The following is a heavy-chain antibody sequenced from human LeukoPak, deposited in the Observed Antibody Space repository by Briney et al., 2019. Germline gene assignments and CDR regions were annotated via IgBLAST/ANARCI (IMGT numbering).Heavy chain of an antibody. CDR2: IIPILGIA. J-gene: IGHJ6*02. CDR1: GGTFSSYA. CDR3: ARTRVYYGMDV. V-gene: IGHV1-69*04. Sequence: PVKVSCKASGGTFSSYAISWVRQAPGQGLEWMGRIIPILGIANYAQKFQGRVTITADKSTSTAYMELSSLRSEDTAVYYCARTRVYYGMDVWGQGTTVTVSS.